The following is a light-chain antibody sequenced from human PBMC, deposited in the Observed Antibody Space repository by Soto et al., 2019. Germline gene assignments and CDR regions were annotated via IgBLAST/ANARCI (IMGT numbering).Light chain of an antibody. V-gene: IGKV3D-15*02. CDR3: QQYGSSPIT. CDR2: GAS. J-gene: IGKJ5*01. Sequence: EIVMTQSPATLSVSPGETTILSCRASQSINSDVAWYQQKVGQTPRLLIHGASTRATGIAARFSGSGSGTDFTLTISRLEPEDFAVYYCQQYGSSPITFGQGTRLEI. CDR1: QSINSD.